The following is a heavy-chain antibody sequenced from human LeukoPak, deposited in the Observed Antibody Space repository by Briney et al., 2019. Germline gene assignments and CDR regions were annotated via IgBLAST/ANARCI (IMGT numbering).Heavy chain of an antibody. CDR3: ARVVTDWAIHN. V-gene: IGHV4-30-4*01. D-gene: IGHD3-9*01. Sequence: SQTLSLTCTVSGGSINSGDYYWSWIRQPPGKGLGWIGLIYYSGSTYNNPSLKSRVTISVDTSKNQFSLRLSSVTAADTAMYYCARVVTDWAIHNWGQGTLVTVSS. CDR2: IYYSGST. CDR1: GGSINSGDYY. J-gene: IGHJ4*02.